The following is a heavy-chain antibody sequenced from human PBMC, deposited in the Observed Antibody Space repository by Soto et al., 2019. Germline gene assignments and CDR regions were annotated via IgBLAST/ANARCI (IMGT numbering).Heavy chain of an antibody. CDR1: GFSLSNARMG. CDR3: ARIPENYYDSSDIWYFDL. D-gene: IGHD3-22*01. CDR2: IFSNDEK. Sequence: QVTLKESGPVLVKPTETLTLTCTVSGFSLSNARMGVSWIRQPPGKALEWLAHIFSNDEKSYSTSLKSRLTISKDTSKSQVVLTMTNMDPVDTATYYCARIPENYYDSSDIWYFDLWGRGTLVTVSS. V-gene: IGHV2-26*01. J-gene: IGHJ2*01.